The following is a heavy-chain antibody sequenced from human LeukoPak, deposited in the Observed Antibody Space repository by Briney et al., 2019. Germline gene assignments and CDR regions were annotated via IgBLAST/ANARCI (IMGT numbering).Heavy chain of an antibody. CDR3: ASLLGCTGGSCYSYFDY. D-gene: IGHD2-15*01. CDR2: ISYSGST. V-gene: IGHV4-61*01. Sequence: PSETLSLTCTVSGGPVSSGSYYWSWIRQPPGKGLEWIGYISYSGSTNYNPSLKSRVTISVDTSKNQFSLKLSSVTAANTAVYYCASLLGCTGGSCYSYFDYWGQGTLVTVSS. CDR1: GGPVSSGSYY. J-gene: IGHJ4*02.